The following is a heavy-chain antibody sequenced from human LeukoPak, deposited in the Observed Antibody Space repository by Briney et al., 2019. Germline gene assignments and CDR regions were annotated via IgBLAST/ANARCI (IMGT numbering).Heavy chain of an antibody. CDR1: GFTFSSYS. Sequence: GGSLRLSCAASGFTFSSYSMNWVRQAPGKGLEWVSYISSSSSTIYYADSVKGRFTISRDNAKNSLYLQMNSLRAEDTAVYYXXXXXXXHXXVVPADNYYYYYGMDVWGQGTTVTVSS. J-gene: IGHJ6*02. CDR3: XXXXXXHXXVVPADNYYYYYGMDV. D-gene: IGHD2-2*01. V-gene: IGHV3-48*01. CDR2: ISSSSSTI.